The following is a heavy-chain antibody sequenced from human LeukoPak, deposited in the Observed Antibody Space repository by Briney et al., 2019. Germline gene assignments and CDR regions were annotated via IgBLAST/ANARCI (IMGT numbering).Heavy chain of an antibody. Sequence: GGSLRLSCAASGFTFSQYYMSWVRQNPEKGLEWVANIKHDGSEKYYVDSVKGRFTISRDNAKNSLSLQMNSLRAEDTGVYYCGRDRDAADYWSQGIVVTVSS. CDR2: IKHDGSEK. V-gene: IGHV3-7*01. D-gene: IGHD2-15*01. J-gene: IGHJ4*02. CDR3: GRDRDAADY. CDR1: GFTFSQYY.